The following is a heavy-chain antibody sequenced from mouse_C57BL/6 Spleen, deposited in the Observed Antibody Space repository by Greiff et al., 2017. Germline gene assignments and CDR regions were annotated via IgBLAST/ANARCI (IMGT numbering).Heavy chain of an antibody. D-gene: IGHD4-1*01. V-gene: IGHV1-42*01. Sequence: EVQLQQSGPELVKPGASVKISCKASGYTFTGYYMNWVKQSPEKSLEWIGEINPSTGGTTYNQKFKAKAKLTVDKSSSTAYMQLESLDSEDSAVYYCGAGTWGFAYWGQGTLVTVSA. J-gene: IGHJ3*01. CDR1: GYTFTGYY. CDR3: GAGTWGFAY. CDR2: INPSTGGT.